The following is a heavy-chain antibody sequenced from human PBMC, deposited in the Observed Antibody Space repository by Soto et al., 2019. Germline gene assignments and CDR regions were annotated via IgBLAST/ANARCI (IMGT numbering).Heavy chain of an antibody. CDR2: IYYPGND. V-gene: IGHV4-39*01. D-gene: IGHD3-9*01. Sequence: QLQLQESGPGLVKPSETLSLTCSVSDDSINSDKYYWGWIRQPPGKGLEWIGSIYYPGNDYYNPSPPTPVTIPLDKARSQFSLKLNSVTAADSAVYFCARLEGLATISYYFDFWGPGALVTVSA. CDR1: DDSINSDKYY. CDR3: ARLEGLATISYYFDF. J-gene: IGHJ4*02.